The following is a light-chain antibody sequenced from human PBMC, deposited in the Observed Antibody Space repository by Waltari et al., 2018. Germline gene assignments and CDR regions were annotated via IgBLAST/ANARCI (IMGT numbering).Light chain of an antibody. V-gene: IGKV3-11*01. Sequence: EIVLTQSPATLSLSPGERATLSCRASQSVSSYLAWYQQKPGQAPRLLIYDASNRATGIPARFSGSGSGTDFTLTISSLEPEDFAVYYCQQRSNWPPITFAQGTRLEIK. J-gene: IGKJ5*01. CDR1: QSVSSY. CDR2: DAS. CDR3: QQRSNWPPIT.